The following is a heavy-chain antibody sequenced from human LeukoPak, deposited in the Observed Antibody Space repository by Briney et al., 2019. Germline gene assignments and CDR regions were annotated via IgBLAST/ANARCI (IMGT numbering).Heavy chain of an antibody. CDR3: ASEPAYSSSSKAGYNYYYYMDV. J-gene: IGHJ6*03. D-gene: IGHD6-6*01. Sequence: SETLSLTCTVSGGSISSSSYYWGWIRQPPGKGLEWIGSIYYSGSTYYNPSLKSRVTISVDTSKNQFSLKLSSVTAADTAVYYCASEPAYSSSSKAGYNYYYYMDVWGKGTTVTVSS. V-gene: IGHV4-39*07. CDR2: IYYSGST. CDR1: GGSISSSSYY.